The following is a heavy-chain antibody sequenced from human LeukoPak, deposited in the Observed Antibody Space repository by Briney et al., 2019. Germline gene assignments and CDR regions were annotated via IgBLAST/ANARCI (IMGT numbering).Heavy chain of an antibody. D-gene: IGHD6-13*01. Sequence: SVKVSCKASGGTFSSYAISWVRQAPGQGLEWMGGIIPIFGTANYAQKFQGRVTTTTDESTSTAYMELSSLRSEDTAVYYCARAEIAAAVHDAFDIWGQGTMVTVSP. V-gene: IGHV1-69*05. CDR1: GGTFSSYA. J-gene: IGHJ3*02. CDR3: ARAEIAAAVHDAFDI. CDR2: IIPIFGTA.